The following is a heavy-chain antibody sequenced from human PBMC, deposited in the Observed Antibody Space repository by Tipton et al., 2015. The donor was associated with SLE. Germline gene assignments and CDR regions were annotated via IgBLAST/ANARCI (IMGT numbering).Heavy chain of an antibody. CDR3: AREGITMVQGVTDY. D-gene: IGHD3-10*01. CDR1: GFTFSSYA. V-gene: IGHV3-7*01. CDR2: IKQDGSEK. Sequence: SLRLSCAASGFTFSSYAMNWVRQAPGKGLEWVANIKQDGSEKYYVDSVKGRFTISRDNAKNSLYLQMNSLRAEDTAVYYCAREGITMVQGVTDYWGQGPLVTVSS. J-gene: IGHJ4*02.